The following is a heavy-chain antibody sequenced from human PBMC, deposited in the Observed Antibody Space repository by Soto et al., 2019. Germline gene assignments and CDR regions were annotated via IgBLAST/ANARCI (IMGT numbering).Heavy chain of an antibody. J-gene: IGHJ4*02. Sequence: SVKVSCKASGGTFSSYAISWVRQAPGQGLEWMGGIIPIFGTANYAQKFQGRVTMTADESTSTAYMELSSLRSEDTAVYYCARAPLVKYSRYGRQSLSRWGQGTMVTVCS. CDR3: ARAPLVKYSRYGRQSLSR. CDR2: IIPIFGTA. D-gene: IGHD5-12*01. CDR1: GGTFSSYA. V-gene: IGHV1-69*13.